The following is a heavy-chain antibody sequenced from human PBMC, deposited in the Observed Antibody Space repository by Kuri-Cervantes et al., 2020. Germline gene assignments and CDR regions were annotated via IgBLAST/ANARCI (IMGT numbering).Heavy chain of an antibody. V-gene: IGHV4-30-4*01. CDR3: ARGGMYYYGSGSSAGNWFDP. CDR2: TYYSGST. CDR1: GGSFSSGDYY. J-gene: IGHJ5*02. D-gene: IGHD3-10*01. Sequence: SETRSLTCTVPGGSFSSGDYYWSWIRQPPGKGLEWIGYTYYSGSTYYNPSLKSRVTISVDTSKNQFSLKLSSVTAADTAVYYCARGGMYYYGSGSSAGNWFDPWGQGTLVTVSS.